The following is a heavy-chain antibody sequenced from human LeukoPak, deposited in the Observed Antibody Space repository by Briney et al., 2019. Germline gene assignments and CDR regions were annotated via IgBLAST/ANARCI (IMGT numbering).Heavy chain of an antibody. J-gene: IGHJ4*02. CDR2: IYYSGST. CDR1: GGSISSSSYY. D-gene: IGHD4-17*01. V-gene: IGHV4-39*01. Sequence: SETLSLTCSVSGGSISSSSYYWGWIRQPPGKGLEWIGTIYYSGSTYYNPSLKSRVTISVDTSKNQFSLKLSSVTAADTAVYYCARRVNYGDYAGFFDSWGQGTLVTVSS. CDR3: ARRVNYGDYAGFFDS.